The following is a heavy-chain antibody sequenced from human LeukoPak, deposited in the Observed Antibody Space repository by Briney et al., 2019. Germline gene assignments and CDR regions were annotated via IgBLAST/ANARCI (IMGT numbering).Heavy chain of an antibody. CDR3: ASLVMGGPEQQLVEIFDY. V-gene: IGHV3-30-3*01. J-gene: IGHJ4*02. Sequence: GGCLRLFCGDSGFTFRSYDMQGGREAPGKGGEGGAVISYGGSNTYYADSVKGRFTISRDNSKNTLYLQMNSLRAEDTAVYYCASLVMGGPEQQLVEIFDYWGQGTLVTVSS. CDR2: ISYGGSNT. D-gene: IGHD6-13*01. CDR1: GFTFRSYD.